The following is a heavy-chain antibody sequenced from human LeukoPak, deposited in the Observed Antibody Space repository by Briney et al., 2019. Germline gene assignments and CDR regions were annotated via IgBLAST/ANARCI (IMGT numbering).Heavy chain of an antibody. CDR3: AEDLHYYVAMDV. J-gene: IGHJ6*02. D-gene: IGHD3-10*02. Sequence: QSGGSLRLSCAASGFTFSTYAMSWVRQAPGKGLEWVSAISDSGGSTYYADSVKGRFTISRDNSQSTVFLQMNSLRAEDTALYYCAEDLHYYVAMDVWGQGTAVTVSS. CDR1: GFTFSTYA. CDR2: ISDSGGST. V-gene: IGHV3-23*01.